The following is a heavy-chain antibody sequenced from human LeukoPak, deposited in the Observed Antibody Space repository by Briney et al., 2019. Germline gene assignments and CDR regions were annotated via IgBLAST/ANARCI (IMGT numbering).Heavy chain of an antibody. J-gene: IGHJ4*02. CDR3: ARDFDYDIAFSKSRIDY. D-gene: IGHD3-9*01. CDR2: INPSGGST. CDR1: GYTFTNYY. V-gene: IGHV1-46*01. Sequence: ASVKVSCKASGYTFTNYYMHWVRQAPGQGLEWMGIINPSGGSTSYAQKFQGRITMIRDTPTSTVFMELSSLRSEDTAVYYCARDFDYDIAFSKSRIDYWGQGTLVTVSS.